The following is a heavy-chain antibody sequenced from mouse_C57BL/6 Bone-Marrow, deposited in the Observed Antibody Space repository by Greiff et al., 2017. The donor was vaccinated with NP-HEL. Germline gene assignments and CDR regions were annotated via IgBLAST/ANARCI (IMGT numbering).Heavy chain of an antibody. CDR1: GYTFTSYG. CDR3: ARREGFPFAY. CDR2: IYPRSGNT. J-gene: IGHJ3*01. V-gene: IGHV1-81*01. Sequence: VQLKQSGAELARPGASVKLSCKASGYTFTSYGISWVKQRTGQGLEWIGEIYPRSGNTYYNEKFKGKATLTADKSSSTAYMELRSLTSEDSAVYFCARREGFPFAYWGQGTLVTVSA.